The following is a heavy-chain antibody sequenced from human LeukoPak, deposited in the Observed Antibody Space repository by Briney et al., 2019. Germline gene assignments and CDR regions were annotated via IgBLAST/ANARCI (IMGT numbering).Heavy chain of an antibody. V-gene: IGHV3-21*01. CDR3: ARVSYSHGDYDRGPVVN. D-gene: IGHD4-17*01. CDR2: ISSSSSYI. CDR1: GFTFSSYT. Sequence: GGSLRLSCAAFGFTFSSYTMNWVRQAPGKGLGWVSSISSSSSYIYYADSLQGRFTISRDNAKNSLNLQMNSLRVEDTAVYYCARVSYSHGDYDRGPVVNWGQGTLVTVSS. J-gene: IGHJ4*02.